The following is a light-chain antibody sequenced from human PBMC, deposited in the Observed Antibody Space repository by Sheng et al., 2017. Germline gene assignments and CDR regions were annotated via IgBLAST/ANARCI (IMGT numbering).Light chain of an antibody. CDR1: TLSKKC. Sequence: SYDLTQPPSVSVSPGQTARITCSGDTLSKKCAYWYQQRSGQAPVLVIHEDTKRPSGIPERISGSTSGTMATLTITGARVEDEADYFCYSTDDSGHHTFGGGTKLTVL. V-gene: IGLV3-10*01. J-gene: IGLJ2*01. CDR3: YSTDDSGHHT. CDR2: EDT.